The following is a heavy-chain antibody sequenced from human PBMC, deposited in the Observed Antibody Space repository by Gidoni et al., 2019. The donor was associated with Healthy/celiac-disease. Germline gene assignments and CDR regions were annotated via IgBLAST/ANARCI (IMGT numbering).Heavy chain of an antibody. D-gene: IGHD5-18*01. CDR3: AREALVDTAMATHFDY. J-gene: IGHJ4*02. V-gene: IGHV4-38-2*02. Sequence: QVQLQESGPGLVKPSETLSLTCAVSGYSISRGYYWGWIRQPPGKGLEWLGSIYHSGSTYYNPSLKSRVTISVDTSKNQFSLKLSSVTAADTAVYYCAREALVDTAMATHFDYWGQGTLVTVSS. CDR1: GYSISRGYY. CDR2: IYHSGST.